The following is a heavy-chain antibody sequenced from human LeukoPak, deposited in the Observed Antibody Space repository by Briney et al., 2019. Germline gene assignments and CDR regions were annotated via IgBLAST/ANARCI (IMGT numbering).Heavy chain of an antibody. CDR1: GGTFSSYA. CDR3: ARDAREVLLWFGEFFP. D-gene: IGHD3-10*01. CDR2: ISAYNGNT. Sequence: ASVKVSCKASGGTFSSYAISWVRQAPGQGLEWMGWISAYNGNTRYAQKLQGRVTMTTDSSTSTAYMELRSLRSDDTAVYYCARDAREVLLWFGEFFPWGQGTLVTVSS. J-gene: IGHJ5*02. V-gene: IGHV1-18*01.